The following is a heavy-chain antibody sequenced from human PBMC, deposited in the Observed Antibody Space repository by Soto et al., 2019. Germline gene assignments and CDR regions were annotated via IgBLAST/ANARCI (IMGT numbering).Heavy chain of an antibody. CDR2: IYQSGST. Sequence: PSETLSLTCAVYGGSLSSSAYSWSWIRQTPGKGLEWIGFIYQSGSTYYNPSLKSRVTLSLDRPKNQISLKLTSVTAADTAVYYCARDYYGMDVWGQGTTVTVSS. J-gene: IGHJ6*02. CDR1: GGSLSSSAYS. V-gene: IGHV4-30-2*01. CDR3: ARDYYGMDV.